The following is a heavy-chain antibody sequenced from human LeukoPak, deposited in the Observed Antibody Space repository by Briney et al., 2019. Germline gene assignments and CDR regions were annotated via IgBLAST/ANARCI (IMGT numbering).Heavy chain of an antibody. CDR1: GGTFSSYA. Sequence: VASVKVSCKASGGTFSSYAISWVRQAPGQGLEWMGGIIPIFGTANYAQKFQGRVTITTDESTSTAYMELSSLRSEDTAVYYCARGGSSGYFDYWGQGTLVTVSS. CDR2: IIPIFGTA. CDR3: ARGGSSGYFDY. J-gene: IGHJ4*02. D-gene: IGHD3-22*01. V-gene: IGHV1-69*05.